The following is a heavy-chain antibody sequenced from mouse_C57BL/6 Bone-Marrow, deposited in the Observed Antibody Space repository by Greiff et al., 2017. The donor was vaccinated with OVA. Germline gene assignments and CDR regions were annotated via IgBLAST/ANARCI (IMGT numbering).Heavy chain of an antibody. CDR1: GYAFSSSW. J-gene: IGHJ2*01. Sequence: QVQLKESGPELVKPGASVKISCKASGYAFSSSWMNWVKQRPGKGLEWIGRIYPGDGDTNYNGKFKGKATLTADKSSSTAYMQLSSLTSEDSAVYICARSKDDYDSFDYWGQGTTLTVSS. D-gene: IGHD2-4*01. CDR2: IYPGDGDT. CDR3: ARSKDDYDSFDY. V-gene: IGHV1-82*01.